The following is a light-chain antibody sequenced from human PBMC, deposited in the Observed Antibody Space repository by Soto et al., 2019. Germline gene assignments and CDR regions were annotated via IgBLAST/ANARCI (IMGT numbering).Light chain of an antibody. V-gene: IGKV3-15*01. CDR3: QQYNNWPPLT. J-gene: IGKJ3*01. CDR1: QDVTNS. Sequence: EILMTQSPATLSLSPGEGVTLSCRAAQDVTNSVAWYQQKSGQAPRLLIYDASARASGVSARFSGSGSGTEFTLTISSLQSEDFAVYYCQQYNNWPPLTFGPGTKVDIK. CDR2: DAS.